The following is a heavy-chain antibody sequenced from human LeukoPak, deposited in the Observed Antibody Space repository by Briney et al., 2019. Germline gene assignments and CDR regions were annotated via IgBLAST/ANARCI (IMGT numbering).Heavy chain of an antibody. D-gene: IGHD3-3*01. CDR3: AGDIPFGVVIDY. Sequence: PGGSLRLSCAASGFTFSSYSMNWVRQAPGKGLEWVSSISSSSSYIYYADSVKGRFTISRDNAKNSLYLQMNSLRAEDTAVYYCAGDIPFGVVIDYWGQGTLVTVSS. CDR2: ISSSSSYI. J-gene: IGHJ4*02. CDR1: GFTFSSYS. V-gene: IGHV3-21*01.